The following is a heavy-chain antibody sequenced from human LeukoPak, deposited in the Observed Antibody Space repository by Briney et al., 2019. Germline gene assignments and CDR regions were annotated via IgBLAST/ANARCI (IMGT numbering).Heavy chain of an antibody. J-gene: IGHJ4*02. Sequence: ASVTVSCKESGYTFTSYYMHWVRQAPGQGLEWMGIINPSGGSTSYAQKFQGRVTMTRDMSTSTVYMELSSLRSEDTAVYYCARLIVGARQPVQDWGQGTLVTVSS. CDR3: ARLIVGARQPVQD. D-gene: IGHD1-26*01. CDR2: INPSGGST. V-gene: IGHV1-46*01. CDR1: GYTFTSYY.